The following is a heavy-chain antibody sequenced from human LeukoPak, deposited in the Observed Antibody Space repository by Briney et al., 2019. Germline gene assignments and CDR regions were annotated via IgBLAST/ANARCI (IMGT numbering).Heavy chain of an antibody. D-gene: IGHD3-10*01. CDR2: INHSGST. J-gene: IGHJ5*02. CDR1: GGSISSYY. Sequence: SETLSLTCTVSGGSISSYYWSWIRQPPGKGLEWIGEINHSGSTNYNPSLKSRVTISVDTSKNQFSLKLSSVTAADTAVYYCARGHLPRARYWLATYGSGSSTFDPWGQGTLVTVSS. CDR3: ARGHLPRARYWLATYGSGSSTFDP. V-gene: IGHV4-34*01.